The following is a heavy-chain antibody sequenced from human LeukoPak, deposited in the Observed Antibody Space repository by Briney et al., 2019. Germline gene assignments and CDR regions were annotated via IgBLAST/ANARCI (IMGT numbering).Heavy chain of an antibody. CDR1: GLTVSSYG. Sequence: GGSLRLSCGASGLTVSSYGMSWVRQAPGKGLEWVSTIIGSAVNTYYADSVKGRFTISRDDSKNTVYLQMNSLRAEDTAVYYCARAGWLVREEFDYWGQGTLVTVSS. CDR2: IIGSAVNT. V-gene: IGHV3-23*01. CDR3: ARAGWLVREEFDY. D-gene: IGHD3-10*01. J-gene: IGHJ4*02.